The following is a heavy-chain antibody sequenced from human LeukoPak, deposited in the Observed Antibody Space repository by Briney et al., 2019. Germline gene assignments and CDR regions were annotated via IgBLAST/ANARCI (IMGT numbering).Heavy chain of an antibody. CDR3: ARESSVRGMAYCGGDCYFRLGY. V-gene: IGHV1-69*13. CDR1: GGTFSSYA. Sequence: GASVKVSCKASGGTFSSYAISWVRQAPGQGLEWMGGIIPIFGTANYAQKFQGRVTITADESTSTAYMELRSLRSDDTAVYYCARESSVRGMAYCGGDCYFRLGYWGQGTLVTVSS. J-gene: IGHJ4*02. CDR2: IIPIFGTA. D-gene: IGHD2-21*02.